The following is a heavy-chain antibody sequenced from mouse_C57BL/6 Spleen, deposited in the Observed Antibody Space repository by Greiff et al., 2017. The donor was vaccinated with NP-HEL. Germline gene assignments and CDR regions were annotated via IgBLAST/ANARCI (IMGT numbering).Heavy chain of an antibody. CDR3: KRTGRSCFAY. CDR1: GYTFTDYE. V-gene: IGHV1-15*01. J-gene: IGHJ3*01. Sequence: VQLQQSGAELVRPGASVTLSCKASGYTFTDYEMHWVKQTPVHGLEWIGAIDPETGGTAYNQKFKGKAILTADKSSSTAYMELRSLTSEDSAVYYCKRTGRSCFAYWGQGTLVTVSA. CDR2: IDPETGGT. D-gene: IGHD3-1*01.